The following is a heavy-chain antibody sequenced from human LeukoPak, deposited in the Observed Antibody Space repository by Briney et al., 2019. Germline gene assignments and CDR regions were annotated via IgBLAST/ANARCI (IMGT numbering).Heavy chain of an antibody. CDR3: ASGPSLLY. V-gene: IGHV3-7*01. CDR2: IKPDGSER. Sequence: PGGSLRLSRAASGFAFSSHWMSWVRQAPGKGLEWVASIKPDGSERYYVDSLRGRFTISRDNAKTSLYLQMSSLRAEDTAVYYCASGPSLLYWGQGTLVTVSS. CDR1: GFAFSSHW. J-gene: IGHJ4*02. D-gene: IGHD2-21*01.